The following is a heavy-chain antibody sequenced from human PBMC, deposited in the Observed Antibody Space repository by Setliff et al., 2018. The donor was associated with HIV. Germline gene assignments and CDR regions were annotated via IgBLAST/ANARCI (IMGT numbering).Heavy chain of an antibody. Sequence: GGSLRLSCAVSGLTFSRYGFHWVRQVPGKGLDWVTFIQYDKSNKYYGDSVRGRFTISRDNSKNTPYLQMNSLRSEDTAVYFCAKSFNSGPTNWNIDVWGTGTTVTVSS. CDR2: IQYDKSNK. V-gene: IGHV3-30*02. CDR3: AKSFNSGPTNWNIDV. D-gene: IGHD1-20*01. J-gene: IGHJ6*03. CDR1: GLTFSRYG.